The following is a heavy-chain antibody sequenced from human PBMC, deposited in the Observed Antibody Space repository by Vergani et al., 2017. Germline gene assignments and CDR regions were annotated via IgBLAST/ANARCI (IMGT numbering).Heavy chain of an antibody. D-gene: IGHD3-22*01. V-gene: IGHV3-30*03. Sequence: QVSLVESGGGVVQPGRSLTLTCSASGFGFKNFAMHWVRQAPGKGLEWVATISKDGTHDYYEPSVRGRFAVSRDNFKNRMYLQMDRLTTDDTAVYFCATDGTDIIVSSSDYSRLLYYWGQGILVTVSS. J-gene: IGHJ4*02. CDR2: ISKDGTHD. CDR1: GFGFKNFA. CDR3: ATDGTDIIVSSSDYSRLLYY.